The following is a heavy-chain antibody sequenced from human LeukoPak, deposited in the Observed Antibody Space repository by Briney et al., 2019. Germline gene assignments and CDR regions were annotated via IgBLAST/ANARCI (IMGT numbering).Heavy chain of an antibody. J-gene: IGHJ3*02. CDR2: INPNSGGT. D-gene: IGHD6-13*01. CDR3: ARDLEGIAAPRSPKNAFDI. CDR1: GYTFTGYY. V-gene: IGHV1-2*06. Sequence: ASVKVSCKASGYTFTGYYMHWVRQAPGQGLEWMGRINPNSGGTNYAQKFQGRVTMTTDTSTSTAYMELRSLRSDDTAVYYCARDLEGIAAPRSPKNAFDIWGQGTMVTVSS.